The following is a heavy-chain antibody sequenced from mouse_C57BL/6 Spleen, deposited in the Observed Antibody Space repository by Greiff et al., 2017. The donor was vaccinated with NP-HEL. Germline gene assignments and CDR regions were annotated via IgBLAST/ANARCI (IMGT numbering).Heavy chain of an antibody. J-gene: IGHJ2*01. D-gene: IGHD3-2*02. Sequence: QVQLQQSGAELVRPGTSVKMSCKASGYTFTNYWIGWAKQRPGHGLEWIGDIYPGGGYTNYNEKFKGKATLTADKSSSTAYMQFSSLTSEDSAIYYCARWGDGAGPRCFDYWGQGTTLTVSS. CDR3: ARWGDGAGPRCFDY. CDR2: IYPGGGYT. CDR1: GYTFTNYW. V-gene: IGHV1-63*01.